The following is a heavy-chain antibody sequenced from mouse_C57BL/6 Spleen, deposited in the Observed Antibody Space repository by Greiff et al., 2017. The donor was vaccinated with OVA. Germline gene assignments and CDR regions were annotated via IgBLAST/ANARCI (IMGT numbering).Heavy chain of an antibody. CDR1: GYTFTSYW. J-gene: IGHJ2*01. V-gene: IGHV1-53*01. CDR2: INPSNGGT. CDR3: ARSGVYDYDYYFDY. Sequence: QVQLQQPGTELVKPGASVKLSCKASGYTFTSYWMHWVKQRPGQGLEWIGNINPSNGGTNYNEKLKSKATLTVDKSSSTAYMQLSSLTSEDSAVYYCARSGVYDYDYYFDYWGQGTTLTVSS. D-gene: IGHD2-4*01.